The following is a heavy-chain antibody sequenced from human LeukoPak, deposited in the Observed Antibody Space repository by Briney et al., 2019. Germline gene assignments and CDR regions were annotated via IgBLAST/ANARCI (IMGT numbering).Heavy chain of an antibody. D-gene: IGHD1-1*01. J-gene: IGHJ4*02. CDR1: GFTFSSYG. V-gene: IGHV3-48*04. CDR3: ATDSPKTAAFDY. CDR2: IVGSSRNI. Sequence: GGSLRLSCAASGFTFSSYGMSWVRQAPGKGLEWVSYIVGSSRNIYYADSVKGRFTISRDNAKNSLYLQMDSLRAEDTAVYHCATDSPKTAAFDYWGQGTLVTVSS.